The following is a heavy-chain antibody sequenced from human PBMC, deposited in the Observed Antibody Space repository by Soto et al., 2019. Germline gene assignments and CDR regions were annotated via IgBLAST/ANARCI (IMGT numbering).Heavy chain of an antibody. Sequence: SETLSLTCAVYGGSFSGYYWSWIRQPPGKGLEWIGEINHSGSTNYNPSLKSRVTISVDTSKNQFSLKLSSVTAADTAVYYCARGKVDFWSGLRAFDIWGQGTMVTVSS. CDR2: INHSGST. CDR3: ARGKVDFWSGLRAFDI. D-gene: IGHD3-3*01. J-gene: IGHJ3*02. V-gene: IGHV4-34*01. CDR1: GGSFSGYY.